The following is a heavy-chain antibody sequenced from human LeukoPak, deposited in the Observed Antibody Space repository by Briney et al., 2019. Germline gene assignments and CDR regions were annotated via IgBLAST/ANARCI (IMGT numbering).Heavy chain of an antibody. Sequence: SETLSRTCTVSGGSISSYYWSWIRQPPGKGLEWIGYIYYSGSTNYNPSLKSRVTISVDTSKNQFSLKLSSVTAADTAVYYCARGGGATTVLYYYYYGMDVWGQGTTVTVSS. CDR1: GGSISSYY. CDR2: IYYSGST. CDR3: ARGGGATTVLYYYYYGMDV. D-gene: IGHD4-17*01. V-gene: IGHV4-59*01. J-gene: IGHJ6*02.